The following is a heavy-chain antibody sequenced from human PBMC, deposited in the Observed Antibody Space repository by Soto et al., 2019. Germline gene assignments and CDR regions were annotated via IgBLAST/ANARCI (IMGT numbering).Heavy chain of an antibody. CDR1: GGTFSSYT. CDR3: ASRGEEYNWNRPMDV. V-gene: IGHV1-69*02. CDR2: IIPILGIA. J-gene: IGHJ6*03. Sequence: ASVKVSCKASGGTFSSYTISWVRQAPGQGLEWMGRIIPILGIANYAQKFQGRVTIAADKSTSTAYMELSSLRSEDTAVYYCASRGEEYNWNRPMDVWGKGTTVTVSS. D-gene: IGHD1-20*01.